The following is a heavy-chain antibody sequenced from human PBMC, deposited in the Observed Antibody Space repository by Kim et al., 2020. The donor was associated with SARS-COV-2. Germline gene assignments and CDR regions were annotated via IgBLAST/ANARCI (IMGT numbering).Heavy chain of an antibody. V-gene: IGHV4-34*01. CDR3: ARVMITFGGGIALSVDY. J-gene: IGHJ4*02. CDR2: INHSGST. Sequence: SETLSLTCAVYGGSFSGYYWSWIRQPPGKGLEWIGEINHSGSTNYYPYLKSRVTMSVDTSKNQFSLQLSSVTAADTAVYYCARVMITFGGGIALSVDYWGQGTRVTVSS. D-gene: IGHD3-16*02. CDR1: GGSFSGYY.